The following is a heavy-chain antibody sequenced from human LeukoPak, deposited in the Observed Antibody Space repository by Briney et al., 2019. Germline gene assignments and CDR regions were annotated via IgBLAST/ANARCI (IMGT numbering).Heavy chain of an antibody. CDR2: ISGSGGST. J-gene: IGHJ4*02. CDR1: GFTFSSYA. D-gene: IGHD5-12*01. CDR3: ARGGGYDPFDY. V-gene: IGHV3-23*01. Sequence: GGSLRLSCAASGFTFSSYAMSWVRQAPGKGLEWVSAISGSGGSTYYADSVKGRFTISRDNAKNSLYLQMNSLRAEDTAVYYCARGGGYDPFDYWGQGTLVTVSS.